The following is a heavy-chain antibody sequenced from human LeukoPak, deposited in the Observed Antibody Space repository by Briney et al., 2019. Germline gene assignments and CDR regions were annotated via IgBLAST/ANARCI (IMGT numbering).Heavy chain of an antibody. CDR2: IYYSGST. CDR3: AGGAQWEHRAFDI. V-gene: IGHV4-59*11. J-gene: IGHJ3*02. CDR1: GGSISSHY. D-gene: IGHD1-26*01. Sequence: SETLSLTCTVSGGSISSHYWSWIRQPPGKGPEWIGYIYYSGSTNYNPSLKSRVTISVDTSKNQFSLKLSSVTAADTAVYYCAGGAQWEHRAFDIWGQGTMVTVSS.